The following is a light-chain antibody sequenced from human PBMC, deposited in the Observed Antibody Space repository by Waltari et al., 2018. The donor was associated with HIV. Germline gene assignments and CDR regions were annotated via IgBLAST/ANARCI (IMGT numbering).Light chain of an antibody. CDR3: CSYAGSYTHVV. Sequence: QSALTQPRSVSGSPGQSVTISCTGTSSDGGGYNYVSWYQQHPGKAPKLMIYDVSKRPSGVPDRFSGSKSGNTASLTISGLQAEDEADYYCCSYAGSYTHVVFGGGTKLTVL. CDR2: DVS. J-gene: IGLJ2*01. CDR1: SSDGGGYNY. V-gene: IGLV2-11*01.